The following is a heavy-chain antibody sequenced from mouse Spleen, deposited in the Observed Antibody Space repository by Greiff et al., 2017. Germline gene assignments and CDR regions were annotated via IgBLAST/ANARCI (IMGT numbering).Heavy chain of an antibody. CDR2: ISSGGGNT. D-gene: IGHD1-1*01. V-gene: IGHV5-9-3*01. J-gene: IGHJ3*01. CDR1: GFTFSSYA. Sequence: EVQLVESGGGLVKLGGSLKLSCAASGFTFSSYAMSWVRQTPEKRLEWVATISSGGGNTYYPDSVKGRFTISRDNAKNTLYLQMSSLKSEDTAMYYCARHEGFYYGSSPSWFAYWGQGTLVTVSA. CDR3: ARHEGFYYGSSPSWFAY.